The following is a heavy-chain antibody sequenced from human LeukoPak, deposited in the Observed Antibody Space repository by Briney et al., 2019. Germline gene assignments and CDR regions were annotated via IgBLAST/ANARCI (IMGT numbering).Heavy chain of an antibody. V-gene: IGHV3-30-3*01. J-gene: IGHJ4*02. CDR1: GFTFSSYA. CDR2: ISYDGSNK. CDR3: ARDFGSGSYDFDY. D-gene: IGHD3-10*01. Sequence: GGSLRLPCAASGFTFSSYAMHWVRQAPGKGLEWVAVISYDGSNKYYADSVKGRFTISRDNSKNTLYLQMNSLRAEDTAVYYCARDFGSGSYDFDYWGQGTLVTVSS.